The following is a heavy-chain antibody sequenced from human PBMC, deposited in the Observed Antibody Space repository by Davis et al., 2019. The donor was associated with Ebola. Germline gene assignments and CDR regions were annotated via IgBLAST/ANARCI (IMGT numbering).Heavy chain of an antibody. J-gene: IGHJ4*02. D-gene: IGHD3-22*01. CDR1: GGSISSSSYY. Sequence: PSETLSLTCTVSGGSISSSSYYWGWIRQPPGKGLEWIGSIYYSGSTYYNPSLKSRVTISVDTSKNQFSLKLSSVTAADTAVYYCRRDWPYDSSGVDYWGQGTLVTVSS. CDR2: IYYSGST. CDR3: RRDWPYDSSGVDY. V-gene: IGHV4-39*01.